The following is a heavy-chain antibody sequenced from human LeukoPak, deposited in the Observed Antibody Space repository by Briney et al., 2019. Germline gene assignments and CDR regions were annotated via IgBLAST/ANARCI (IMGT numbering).Heavy chain of an antibody. J-gene: IGHJ4*02. CDR3: ARDQEGFDY. Sequence: ASVKISCKVSGYSFTSNYIHWVRQAPGQGLEWMGMIYPRDGSTSYAQRFQDRVTVTRDTSTSTVHMELSGLRSEDTAVYYCARDQEGFDYWGQGTLVTVSS. CDR1: GYSFTSNY. CDR2: IYPRDGST. V-gene: IGHV1-46*01.